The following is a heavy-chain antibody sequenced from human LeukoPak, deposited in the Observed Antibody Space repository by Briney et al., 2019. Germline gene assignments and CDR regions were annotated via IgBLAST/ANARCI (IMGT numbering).Heavy chain of an antibody. CDR1: GFAFGDYA. CDR2: IRSETYGGAA. Sequence: AGGSLRLSCTASGFAFGDYAVSWVRQAPGKGLAWVGFIRSETYGGAAEYAASVNGRFTISRDDSKSVAYLQMNSLKTEDSAMYYCTRDKGLASAGTEFDYWGQGTRVTVSS. D-gene: IGHD6-13*01. V-gene: IGHV3-49*04. CDR3: TRDKGLASAGTEFDY. J-gene: IGHJ4*02.